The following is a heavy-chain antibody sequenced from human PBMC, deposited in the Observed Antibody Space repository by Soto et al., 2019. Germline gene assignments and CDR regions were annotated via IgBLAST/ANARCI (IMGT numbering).Heavy chain of an antibody. V-gene: IGHV3-23*01. J-gene: IGHJ4*02. CDR1: EFTFTSYA. CDR2: ISGIGDST. Sequence: GGSLRLSCAASEFTFTSYAMSWVRQAPGKGLEWVSEISGIGDSTYFADSVKGRFTISRDNSKNTLYLQMNSMRADDTDVYYCAKGRRSRSYRSRGFDYWGQGTLVTVSS. CDR3: AKGRRSRSYRSRGFDY. D-gene: IGHD1-26*01.